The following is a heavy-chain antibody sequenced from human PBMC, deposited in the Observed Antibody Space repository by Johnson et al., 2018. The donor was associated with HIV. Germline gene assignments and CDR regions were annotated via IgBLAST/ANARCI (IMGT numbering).Heavy chain of an antibody. J-gene: IGHJ3*02. Sequence: QVQLVESGGGVVQPARSPRLSCSASAFTFISSAMHWVRQAPGKALEWVAVISYDGSNKYYADSVKGRFTIFRDNSKNTLYLQMNSLRAEDTAVYYCARGGGYSIAAPSDAFDIWGQGTMVTVSS. CDR2: ISYDGSNK. CDR3: ARGGGYSIAAPSDAFDI. V-gene: IGHV3-30-3*01. CDR1: AFTFISSA. D-gene: IGHD6-6*01.